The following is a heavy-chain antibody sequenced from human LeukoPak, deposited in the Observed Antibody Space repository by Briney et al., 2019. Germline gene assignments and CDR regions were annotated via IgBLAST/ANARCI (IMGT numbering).Heavy chain of an antibody. CDR1: GFTFSSYG. Sequence: GGSLRLSCAASGFTFSSYGMPWVRQAPGKGLEWVAVIWYDGSNKYYADSVKGRFTISRDNSKNTLYLQMNSLRAEDTAVYYCARDQDATITFDYWGQGTLVTVSS. J-gene: IGHJ4*02. CDR3: ARDQDATITFDY. V-gene: IGHV3-33*01. CDR2: IWYDGSNK. D-gene: IGHD5-24*01.